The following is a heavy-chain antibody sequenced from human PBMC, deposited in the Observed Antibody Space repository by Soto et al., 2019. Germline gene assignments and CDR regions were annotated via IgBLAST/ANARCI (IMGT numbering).Heavy chain of an antibody. Sequence: QVQLVQSGAEVKKPGSSVKVSCKASGGTFSNYVVNWVRQAPGQGLEWMGRIIPISGAANYAQKFQGRVTLTADKSTSTSYMELSSLRSEHTAVYYCARDMTRTVVPYFDFWGQGTRVTVSS. J-gene: IGHJ4*02. V-gene: IGHV1-69*06. CDR3: ARDMTRTVVPYFDF. D-gene: IGHD1-7*01. CDR1: GGTFSNYV. CDR2: IIPISGAA.